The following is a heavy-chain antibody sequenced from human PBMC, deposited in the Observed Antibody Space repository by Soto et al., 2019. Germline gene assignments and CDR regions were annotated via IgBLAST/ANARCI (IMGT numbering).Heavy chain of an antibody. CDR1: GFTLRSYE. V-gene: IGHV3-48*03. J-gene: IGHJ4*02. Sequence: EVQLVESGGGLVQPGGSLRLSCVVSGFTLRSYEMNWVRQAPGKGLEWLSYISRDAVTTYYADSVMGRFTISRDSAKNSLYLQMNSLGAEDTAVYYCARPPDGFYFDSWGQGTLVTVSS. CDR3: ARPPDGFYFDS. CDR2: ISRDAVTT.